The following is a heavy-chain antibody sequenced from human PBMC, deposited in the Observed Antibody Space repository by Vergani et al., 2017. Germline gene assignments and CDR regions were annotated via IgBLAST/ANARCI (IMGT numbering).Heavy chain of an antibody. V-gene: IGHV3-23*01. J-gene: IGHJ4*01. CDR1: GFSFPGYA. D-gene: IGHD5-12*01. CDR2: VNSSSATP. CDR3: TKGSRGYTGYFFDY. Sequence: EVQLLESGGGLVQPGGSLRLSCAASGFSFPGYAMSWVRQAPGKGLEWVSSVNSSSATPYYADSVKGRFIISRDNSKNTLHLQMKSLRADDTAVYYCTKGSRGYTGYFFDYRGQGNLATVSS.